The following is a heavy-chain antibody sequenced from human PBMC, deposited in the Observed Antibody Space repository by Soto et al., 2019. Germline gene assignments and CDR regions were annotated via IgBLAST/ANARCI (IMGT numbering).Heavy chain of an antibody. CDR3: TSSACRLSGGSCYSFSDV. V-gene: IGHV3-73*01. J-gene: IGHJ6*02. CDR2: IRSKANSYAT. Sequence: GGSLRLSCAASGFTFSGSAMHWVRQASGKGLEWVGRIRSKANSYATAYAASVKGRFTISRDDSKNTAYLQMNSLKTEDTAVYYCTSSACRLSGGSCYSFSDVWGQGTTVTVSS. D-gene: IGHD2-15*01. CDR1: GFTFSGSA.